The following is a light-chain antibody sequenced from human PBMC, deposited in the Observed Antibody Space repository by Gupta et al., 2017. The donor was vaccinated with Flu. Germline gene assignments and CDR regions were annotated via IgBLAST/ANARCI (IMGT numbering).Light chain of an antibody. CDR2: QDD. Sequence: IGRNYVSWYQQNPGTAPLLLIYQDDMRPSGIPDRFSGSNSGTPATLGITGLQTGDEADYYWRSGDNSGDNMVFGGGTKLTVL. V-gene: IGLV1-51*02. CDR3: RSGDNSGDNMV. J-gene: IGLJ3*02. CDR1: IGRNY.